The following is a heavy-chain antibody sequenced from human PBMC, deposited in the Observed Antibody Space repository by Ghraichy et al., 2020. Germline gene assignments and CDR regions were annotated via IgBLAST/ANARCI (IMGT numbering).Heavy chain of an antibody. CDR1: GYSISRGHW. D-gene: IGHD1-26*01. CDR3: ARAGSTSGNYLDSY. V-gene: IGHV4-38-2*02. CDR2: IFHRGNA. Sequence: SETLSLTCTVSGYSISRGHWWGWIRQSPGKGLEWIGSIFHRGNADYNPSLKSRVIMSIDTSKNQFSLKLSSVTAADTAVYYCARAGSTSGNYLDSYWSQGTLVTVSS. J-gene: IGHJ4*02.